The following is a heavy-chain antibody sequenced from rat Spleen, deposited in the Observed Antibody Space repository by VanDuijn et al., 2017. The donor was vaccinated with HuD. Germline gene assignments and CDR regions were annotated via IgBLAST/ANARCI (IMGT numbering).Heavy chain of an antibody. CDR3: TRGPPRDDANYYYGYYFDY. D-gene: IGHD1-12*02. V-gene: IGHV2-13*01. Sequence: QVQLKESGPGLVKPSLTLSLTCTVSGFSLSNYGVIWVRQPPGKGLDGMGVIWGDGNSNYNSAPKSRLSISRDTSKSQVYLKMNKLQTEDTAIYFCTRGPPRDDANYYYGYYFDYWGQGVMVTVSS. CDR1: GFSLSNYG. J-gene: IGHJ2*01. CDR2: IWGDGNS.